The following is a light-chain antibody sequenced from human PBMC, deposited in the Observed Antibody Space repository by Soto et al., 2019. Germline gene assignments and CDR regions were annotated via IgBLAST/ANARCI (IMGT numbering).Light chain of an antibody. CDR3: SSYTSSSLYV. J-gene: IGLJ1*01. Sequence: QSVLTQPVSASGSPGQSITISWTGTSSDVGGYNYVSWYQQLPGKAPKLMIYDVSDRPSGVSNRFSGSKSGNTASLTISGLQAEDEADYYCSSYTSSSLYVFGTGTKVTVL. V-gene: IGLV2-14*01. CDR2: DVS. CDR1: SSDVGGYNY.